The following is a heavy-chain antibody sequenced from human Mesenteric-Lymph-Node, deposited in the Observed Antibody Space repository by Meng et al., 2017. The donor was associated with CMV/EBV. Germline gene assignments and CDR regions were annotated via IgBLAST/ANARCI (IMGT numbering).Heavy chain of an antibody. CDR1: GFTFSDYY. CDR2: ISSSGSTI. D-gene: IGHD2-2*01. J-gene: IGHJ5*02. Sequence: GESLKISCAASGFTFSDYYMSWIRQAPGKGLEWVSYISSSGSTIYYADSVKGRFTISRDNAKNSLYLQMNSLRADDTAVYYCARDASGDCRSTACYWFDRWGQGTQVTVSS. CDR3: ARDASGDCRSTACYWFDR. V-gene: IGHV3-11*04.